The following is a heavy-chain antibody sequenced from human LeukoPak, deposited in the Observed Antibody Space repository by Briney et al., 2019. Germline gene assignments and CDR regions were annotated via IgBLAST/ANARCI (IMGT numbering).Heavy chain of an antibody. Sequence: GGSLRLSCAASGFTFSSYAMHWVRQAPGKGLEWVAVISYDGSNKYYADSVKGRFTISRDNSKNTLYLQMYSLRAEDTAVYYCARDLPDYWGQGTLVTVSS. CDR1: GFTFSSYA. CDR2: ISYDGSNK. CDR3: ARDLPDY. J-gene: IGHJ4*02. V-gene: IGHV3-30*04.